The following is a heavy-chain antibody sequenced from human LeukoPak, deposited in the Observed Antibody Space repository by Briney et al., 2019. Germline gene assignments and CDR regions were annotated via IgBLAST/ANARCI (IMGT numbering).Heavy chain of an antibody. CDR2: FSSSDGST. CDR1: GFTFSNYA. D-gene: IGHD5-18*01. CDR3: VKELVGGWQLWLLDYYYYGMDV. Sequence: PGGSLRLSCATSGFTFSNYAMTWVRQAPGKGLEWVSTFSSSDGSTYHADSVKGRFTISRDNSKNTLYLQMNSLRAEDTAVYYCVKELVGGWQLWLLDYYYYGMDVWGQGTTVTVSS. V-gene: IGHV3-23*01. J-gene: IGHJ6*02.